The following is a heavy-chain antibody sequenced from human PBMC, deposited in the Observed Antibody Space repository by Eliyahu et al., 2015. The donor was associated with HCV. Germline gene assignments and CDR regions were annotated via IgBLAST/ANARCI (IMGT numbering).Heavy chain of an antibody. V-gene: IGHV3-21*01. Sequence: EVQLVESGGGLVKPGGSLRLSCAASGFXXSSYSMNWVRQAPGKGLEWVSSISSRSSYIYYADSVKGRFTISRDNAKNSLYLQMNSLRAEDTAVYYCARDKDIAAAGSVDYWGQGTLVTVSS. CDR2: ISSRSSYI. J-gene: IGHJ4*02. CDR3: ARDKDIAAAGSVDY. D-gene: IGHD6-13*01. CDR1: GFXXSSYS.